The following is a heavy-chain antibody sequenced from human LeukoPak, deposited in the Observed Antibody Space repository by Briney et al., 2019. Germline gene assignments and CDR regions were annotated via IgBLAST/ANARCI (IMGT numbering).Heavy chain of an antibody. Sequence: SETLSLTCAVYGGSFSGYYWSWIRQPPGKGLEWIGEINHSGSTNYNSSLKSRVTISVDTSKNQFSLKLSSVTAADTAVYYCASVGYCSSTSCQINDYWGQGTLVTVSS. CDR1: GGSFSGYY. V-gene: IGHV4-34*01. CDR2: INHSGST. J-gene: IGHJ4*02. D-gene: IGHD2-2*01. CDR3: ASVGYCSSTSCQINDY.